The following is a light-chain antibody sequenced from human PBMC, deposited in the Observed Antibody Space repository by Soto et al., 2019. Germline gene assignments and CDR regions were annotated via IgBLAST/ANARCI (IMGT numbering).Light chain of an antibody. CDR2: AAA. CDR3: QKYLSYPYT. V-gene: IGKV1-8*01. J-gene: IGKJ2*01. CDR1: QGISSF. Sequence: AIRMTQSPSSISASTGDRVTITCRASQGISSFLAWYQQKPGKAPKLLIYAAATLQRGAPSRFSASGSGTDFTLTISRLQSEDFATYFCQKYLSYPYTVGQGTKLEL.